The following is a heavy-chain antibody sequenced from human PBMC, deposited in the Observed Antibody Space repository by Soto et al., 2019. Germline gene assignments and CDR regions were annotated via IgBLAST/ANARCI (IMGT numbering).Heavy chain of an antibody. V-gene: IGHV3-73*01. D-gene: IGHD4-17*01. CDR1: GFTFSGSA. Sequence: GGSLRLSCAASGFTFSGSAMHWVRQASGKGLEWVGRIRSKANSYATAYAASVKGRFTISRDDSKNTAYLQMNSLKTEDTAVYYCTRLDYGDHRDYWGQGTLVTVSS. CDR2: IRSKANSYAT. CDR3: TRLDYGDHRDY. J-gene: IGHJ4*02.